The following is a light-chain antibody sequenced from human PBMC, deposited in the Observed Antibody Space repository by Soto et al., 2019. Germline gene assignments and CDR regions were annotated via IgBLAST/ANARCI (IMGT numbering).Light chain of an antibody. CDR1: SSDVGGYNY. V-gene: IGLV2-14*01. CDR2: EVS. CDR3: SSYTSSSIV. J-gene: IGLJ1*01. Sequence: QSVLTQPASVSGSPGQSITISCTGTSSDVGGYNYVPWYQQYPGKAPKLMIYEVSNRPSGVSNRFSGSKSGNTAYLTISGLQAEDEADYYCSSYTSSSIVFGTGTKATVL.